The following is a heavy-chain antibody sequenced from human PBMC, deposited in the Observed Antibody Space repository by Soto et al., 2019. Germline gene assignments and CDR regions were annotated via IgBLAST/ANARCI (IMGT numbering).Heavy chain of an antibody. D-gene: IGHD1-7*01. CDR2: MNPNSGNT. CDR3: ARGGGDEPYNWNFVRGSYYYYGMDV. Sequence: QVQLVQSGAEVKKPGASVKVSCKASGYTFTSYDINWVRQATGQGLEWMGWMNPNSGNTGYAQKFQDRVTMTRNTSISTAYMGLSSLRSEDTAVDYCARGGGDEPYNWNFVRGSYYYYGMDVWGQGTTVTVSS. J-gene: IGHJ6*02. V-gene: IGHV1-8*01. CDR1: GYTFTSYD.